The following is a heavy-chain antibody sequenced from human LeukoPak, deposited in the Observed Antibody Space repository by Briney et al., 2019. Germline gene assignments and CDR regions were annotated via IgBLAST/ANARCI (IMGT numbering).Heavy chain of an antibody. Sequence: NPSETLSLTCTVSGGSISSYYWSWIRQPPGKGLEWIGYIYYSGSTNYNPSLKSRVTISVDTSKNQFSLKLSSVTAADTAVYYCARHGRYSSSSPYYYYYYYMDVWGKGTTVTVSS. D-gene: IGHD6-6*01. CDR2: IYYSGST. V-gene: IGHV4-59*08. CDR3: ARHGRYSSSSPYYYYYYYMDV. J-gene: IGHJ6*03. CDR1: GGSISSYY.